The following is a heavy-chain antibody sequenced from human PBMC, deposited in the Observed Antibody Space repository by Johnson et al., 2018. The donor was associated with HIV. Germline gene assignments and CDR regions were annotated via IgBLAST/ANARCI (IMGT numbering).Heavy chain of an antibody. CDR3: AREVSLRVGATLPPSYAFDI. J-gene: IGHJ3*02. CDR2: IGTAGDT. CDR1: GFTFTSYD. Sequence: MQLVESGGGLVQPGRSLRLSCAASGFTFTSYDMHWVRQATGEGLDWISAIGTAGDTLYPGSVKGRFTISRDNAKTSLYLQVNSLGAEDTALYYCAREVSLRVGATLPPSYAFDIWGQGTLVSVSS. D-gene: IGHD1-26*01. V-gene: IGHV3-13*01.